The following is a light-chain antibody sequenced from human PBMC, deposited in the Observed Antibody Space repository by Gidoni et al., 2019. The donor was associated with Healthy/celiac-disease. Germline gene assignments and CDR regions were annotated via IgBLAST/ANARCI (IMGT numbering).Light chain of an antibody. J-gene: IGKJ4*01. CDR3: QQYNNWLRT. Sequence: EIVMTQSPAPLSVSPGERATLSCRASQSVSSNLAWYQQKPGQAPRLLIYGASTRATGIPARFSGSGSGTEFTLTISSLQSEDFAVYYCQQYNNWLRTFGGGTKVEIK. V-gene: IGKV3-15*01. CDR2: GAS. CDR1: QSVSSN.